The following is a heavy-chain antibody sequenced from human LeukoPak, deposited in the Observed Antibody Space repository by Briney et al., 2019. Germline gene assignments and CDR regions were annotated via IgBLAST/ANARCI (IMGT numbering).Heavy chain of an antibody. V-gene: IGHV1-2*02. CDR3: AIDGSTWYYFDY. CDR1: GYTVTDNY. D-gene: IGHD6-13*01. J-gene: IGHJ4*02. Sequence: GASVKVSCKASGYTVTDNYINWVRQAPGHGLEWMGWINPKIGATYYADKFQGRVTMTRDTSISTAYMELSRLRSDDTAVYYCAIDGSTWYYFDYWGQGTLVTVSS. CDR2: INPKIGAT.